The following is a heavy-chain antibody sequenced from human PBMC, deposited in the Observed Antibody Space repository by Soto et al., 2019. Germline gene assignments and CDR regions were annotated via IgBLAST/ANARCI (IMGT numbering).Heavy chain of an antibody. CDR2: IYWDDRK. V-gene: IGHV2-5*02. CDR1: GFSLTTDRVG. J-gene: IGHJ4*02. D-gene: IGHD1-26*01. CDR3: AHAYGGRSHY. Sequence: QITLKESGPTLVKPTQTLTLTCTFSGFSLTTDRVGVGWIRPPPGEALEWLAVIYWDDRKTYRQSLESRVTITKDTSKTPVALTMTNMDSLDTATSYCAHAYGGRSHYWGQGTLVTVSS.